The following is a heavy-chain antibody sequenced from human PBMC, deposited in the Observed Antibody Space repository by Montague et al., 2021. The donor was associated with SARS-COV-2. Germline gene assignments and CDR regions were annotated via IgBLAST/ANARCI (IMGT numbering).Heavy chain of an antibody. CDR1: GSTFSSYA. V-gene: IGHV3-23*01. CDR3: VKGAYDLWSGSPFDF. CDR2: VSGRGGTT. J-gene: IGHJ4*02. D-gene: IGHD3-3*01. Sequence: SLSLSCAASGSTFSSYAMTWVRQIPGKGLEWVSSVSGRGGTTSHTESVKGRFTISRDNSNNILYLQMNSLRGDDTAVYYCVKGAYDLWSGSPFDFWGQGALVTVSS.